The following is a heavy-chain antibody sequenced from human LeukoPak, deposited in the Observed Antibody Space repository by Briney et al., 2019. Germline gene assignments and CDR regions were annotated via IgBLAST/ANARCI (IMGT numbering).Heavy chain of an antibody. J-gene: IGHJ4*02. CDR1: GFTFSNFA. D-gene: IGHD3-22*01. V-gene: IGHV3-23*01. CDR2: ISDSGGST. Sequence: PGGSLRLSCAASGFTFSNFAMTWVRQAPGKGLEWVSSISDSGGSTYYADSVKGRFTISRDNSKNTLYLQMNSLRAEDTAVYYCAKDRITMIVVVLDYWGQGTLVTVSS. CDR3: AKDRITMIVVVLDY.